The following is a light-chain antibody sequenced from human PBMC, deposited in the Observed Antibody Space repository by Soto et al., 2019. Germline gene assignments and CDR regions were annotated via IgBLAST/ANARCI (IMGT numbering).Light chain of an antibody. CDR3: QQYNLYST. J-gene: IGKJ3*01. Sequence: DIQMTQSPSTLSASVGDRVTIACRASQNIDSWLAWYQQKPGKAPKLLIYKASTLESGVPSRFSGSGSGTEFSLTISSLQPDDFATSYCQQYNLYSTFGPGTNVDIK. V-gene: IGKV1-5*03. CDR2: KAS. CDR1: QNIDSW.